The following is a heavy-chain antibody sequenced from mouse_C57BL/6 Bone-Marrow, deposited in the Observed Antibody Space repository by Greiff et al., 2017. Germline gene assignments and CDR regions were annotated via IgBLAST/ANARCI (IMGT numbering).Heavy chain of an antibody. CDR3: ARSVLRFFDY. J-gene: IGHJ2*01. CDR2: INPYNGGT. CDR1: GYTFTDYY. D-gene: IGHD1-1*01. V-gene: IGHV1-19*01. Sequence: VQLQQSGPVLVKPGASVKMSCKASGYTFTDYYMNWVKQSHGKRLEWIGVINPYNGGTSYNQKFKGKATLTVDKSSSTAYLELNSLTSEDSAVYYCARSVLRFFDYWRQGTTLTVSS.